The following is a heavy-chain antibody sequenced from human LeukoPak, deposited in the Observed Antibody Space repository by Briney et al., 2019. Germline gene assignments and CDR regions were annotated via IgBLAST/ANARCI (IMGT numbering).Heavy chain of an antibody. Sequence: ASVKVSCRASGYTFTSYGISWVRQAPGQGLEWMGWISAYNGNTNYAQKLQGRVTMTTDTCTSTAYMELRSLRSDDTAVYYCARDQTTVTLDYWGQGTLVTVSS. D-gene: IGHD4-17*01. CDR3: ARDQTTVTLDY. V-gene: IGHV1-18*01. CDR2: ISAYNGNT. CDR1: GYTFTSYG. J-gene: IGHJ4*02.